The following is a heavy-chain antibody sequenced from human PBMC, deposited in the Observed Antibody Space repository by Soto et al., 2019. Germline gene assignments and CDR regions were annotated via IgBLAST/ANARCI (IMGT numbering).Heavy chain of an antibody. J-gene: IGHJ4*02. Sequence: QVQLQESGPGLVKPSQTLSLTCTVSGGSISTVDYWWSWIRQSPDMGLAWIGHIYDGGRTYNNPSLESRVTMSVDTSNSQLSLTLSSVSAADTAVYYCARGPSGDKVDSWGQGTLVTVSS. V-gene: IGHV4-30-4*01. CDR2: IYDGGRT. CDR3: ARGPSGDKVDS. CDR1: GGSISTVDYW. D-gene: IGHD7-27*01.